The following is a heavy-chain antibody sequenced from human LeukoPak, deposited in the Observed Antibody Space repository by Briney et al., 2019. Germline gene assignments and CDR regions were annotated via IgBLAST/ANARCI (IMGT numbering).Heavy chain of an antibody. CDR3: GGRDQLPGFGMDV. CDR1: GGSISSGDYY. J-gene: IGHJ6*02. V-gene: IGHV4-30-4*08. D-gene: IGHD2-2*01. CDR2: NYYSGST. Sequence: SETLSLTCTVSGGSISSGDYYWSWIRQPPGKGLEWIGYNYYSGSTYYNPSLKSRVTISVDTSKNQFSLKLSSVTAADTAVYYCGGRDQLPGFGMDVWGQGTTVTVSS.